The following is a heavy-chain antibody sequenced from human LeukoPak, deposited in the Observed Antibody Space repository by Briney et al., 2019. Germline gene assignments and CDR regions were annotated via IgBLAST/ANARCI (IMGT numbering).Heavy chain of an antibody. D-gene: IGHD3-16*02. V-gene: IGHV3-48*01. Sequence: GGSLRLSSAPSTFTLISYRMTWVRQVPGKSPEWVSYISSSSSAIYYADSVTGRFTISRDNAKNSLYLQMNSLRAEDTAVYYCARELYDYVWGSYRYIDYWGQGTLVTVSS. CDR1: TFTLISYR. CDR2: ISSSSSAI. CDR3: ARELYDYVWGSYRYIDY. J-gene: IGHJ4*02.